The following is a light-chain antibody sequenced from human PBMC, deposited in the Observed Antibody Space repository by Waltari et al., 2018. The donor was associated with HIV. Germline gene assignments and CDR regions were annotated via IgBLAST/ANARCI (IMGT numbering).Light chain of an antibody. CDR3: QQSYSTPLTTGSPTTYT. CDR2: AAS. J-gene: IGKJ2*01. Sequence: DIQMTQSPSSLSASVGDRVTITCRASQSISSYLNWYQQKPGKAPKLLIYAASSLQSGVPSRFSGSGSGTDFTLTISSLQPEDFATYYCQQSYSTPLTTGSPTTYTFGQGTKLEIK. V-gene: IGKV1-39*01. CDR1: QSISSY.